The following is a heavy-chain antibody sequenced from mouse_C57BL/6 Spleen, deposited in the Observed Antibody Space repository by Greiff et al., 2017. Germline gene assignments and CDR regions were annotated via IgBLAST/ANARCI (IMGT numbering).Heavy chain of an antibody. CDR2: IDPETGGT. CDR3: TNDYYGMDY. J-gene: IGHJ4*01. Sequence: VQLQQSGAELVRPGASVTLSCKASGYTFTDYEMHWVKQTPVHGLGWIGAIDPETGGTAYNQKFKGKAILTADKSSSTAYMELRSLTSEDSAVYYCTNDYYGMDYWGQGTSVTVSS. CDR1: GYTFTDYE. V-gene: IGHV1-15*01.